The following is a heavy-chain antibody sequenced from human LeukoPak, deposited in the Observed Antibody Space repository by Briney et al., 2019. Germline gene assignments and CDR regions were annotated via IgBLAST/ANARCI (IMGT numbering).Heavy chain of an antibody. CDR3: AKGQHIVVVPAAKKYYYYYGMDV. J-gene: IGHJ6*02. Sequence: PGGSLRLSCAASGFTFSSYAMSWVRQAPGKGLEWVSAISGSGGSTYYADSVKGRFTISRDNSKNTLYLQMNSLRAEDTAVYYCAKGQHIVVVPAAKKYYYYYGMDVWGQGTTVTVSS. D-gene: IGHD2-2*01. CDR1: GFTFSSYA. V-gene: IGHV3-23*01. CDR2: ISGSGGST.